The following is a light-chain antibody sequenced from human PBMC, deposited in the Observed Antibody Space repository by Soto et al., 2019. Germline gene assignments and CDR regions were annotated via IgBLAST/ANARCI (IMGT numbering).Light chain of an antibody. V-gene: IGKV3-15*01. CDR1: RMVKTR. Sequence: EKVMTQSPATLSVSPGEEATLSGRASRMVKTRLAWYQQKPGQAPRLLIYDAFTRATGIPARFSGSASGTEFTLTISSLQSEDFAVYYCQQYDEWPLTFGGGTKVEIK. CDR2: DAF. CDR3: QQYDEWPLT. J-gene: IGKJ4*01.